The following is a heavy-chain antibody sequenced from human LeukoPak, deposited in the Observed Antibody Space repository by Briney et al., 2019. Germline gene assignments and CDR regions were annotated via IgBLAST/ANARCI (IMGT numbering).Heavy chain of an antibody. D-gene: IGHD3-10*01. J-gene: IGHJ6*04. CDR2: VYPGDSAT. CDR1: GYSFTNYW. CDR3: ARHDYYGSDSYARSMSV. Sequence: ESLKISRKGSGYSFTNYWIAWVRQTPGKGLEWMGIVYPGDSATRYSPSFQGQVTFSADKSINTAYLQWSSLRASDTAMYYCARHDYYGSDSYARSMSVWGNGTTVTVS. V-gene: IGHV5-51*01.